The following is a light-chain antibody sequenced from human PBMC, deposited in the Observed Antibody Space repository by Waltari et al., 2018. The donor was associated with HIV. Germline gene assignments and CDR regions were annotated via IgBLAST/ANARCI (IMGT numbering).Light chain of an antibody. Sequence: SSELTQPPSVSVSPGQTARITFSGDRLSKQYPHWSPQRPVQSPRMVKYKDTERHAGIPERFSGSSSGTTVTLTIRGVRAEDEADYCCQAADIGVLFGGGTKLTVL. J-gene: IGLJ2*01. V-gene: IGLV3-25*03. CDR3: QAADIGVL. CDR1: RLSKQY. CDR2: KDT.